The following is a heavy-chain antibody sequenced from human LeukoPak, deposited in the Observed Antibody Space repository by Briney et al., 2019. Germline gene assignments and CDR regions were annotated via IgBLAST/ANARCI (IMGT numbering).Heavy chain of an antibody. V-gene: IGHV3-48*04. CDR3: ARDPPTFNYDSSGYLDY. CDR2: ISSSSSTI. J-gene: IGHJ4*02. Sequence: GGSLRLSCAASGFTFSSYSMNWVRQAPGKGLEWVSYISSSSSTIYYADSVKGRFTISRDNAKNSLYLQMNSLRAEDTAVYYCARDPPTFNYDSSGYLDYWGQGTLVTVSS. D-gene: IGHD3-22*01. CDR1: GFTFSSYS.